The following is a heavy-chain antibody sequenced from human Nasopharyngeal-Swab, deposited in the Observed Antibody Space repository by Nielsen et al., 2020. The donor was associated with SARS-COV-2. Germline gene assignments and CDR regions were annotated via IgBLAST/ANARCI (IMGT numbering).Heavy chain of an antibody. J-gene: IGHJ6*02. CDR2: MNPNSGNT. V-gene: IGHV1-8*01. Sequence: ASVKVSCKASGYTFTSYDINWVRQATGQGLEWMGWMNPNSGNTGYAQKFQGRVTMTRNTSISTAYMELSSLRSEDTAVYYCARATRGLADIVLMVYTMVYYDMDVWGQGTTVTVSS. D-gene: IGHD2-8*01. CDR1: GYTFTSYD. CDR3: ARATRGLADIVLMVYTMVYYDMDV.